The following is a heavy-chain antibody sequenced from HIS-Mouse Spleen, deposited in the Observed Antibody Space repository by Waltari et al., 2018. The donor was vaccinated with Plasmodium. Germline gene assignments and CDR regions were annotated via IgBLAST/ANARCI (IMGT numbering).Heavy chain of an antibody. CDR1: GLTFSSYS. Sequence: EVQLVESGGGLVKPGGSLRLSCAAYGLTFSSYSMNWVSQAPGKGLEWVSSISSSSSNIYYADSVKGRFTISRDNAKNSLYLQMNSLRAEDTAVYYCVGYYYGSGSYYTFDYWGQGTLVTVSS. D-gene: IGHD3-10*01. CDR3: VGYYYGSGSYYTFDY. CDR2: ISSSSSNI. J-gene: IGHJ4*02. V-gene: IGHV3-21*01.